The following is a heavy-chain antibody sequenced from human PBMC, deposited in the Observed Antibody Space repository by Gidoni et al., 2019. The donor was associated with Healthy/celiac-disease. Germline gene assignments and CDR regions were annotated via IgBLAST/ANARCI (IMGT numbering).Heavy chain of an antibody. CDR3: AKINSEERLRFLEWLFPAFDY. D-gene: IGHD3-3*01. CDR2: ISYDGSNK. J-gene: IGHJ4*02. Sequence: QVQLVESGGGVVQPGRSLRLSCAASGFTFSSYGMHWVRQAPGKGLGWVAVISYDGSNKYYADSVKGRFTISRDNSKNTLYLQMNSLRAEDTAVYYCAKINSEERLRFLEWLFPAFDYWGQGTLVTVSS. V-gene: IGHV3-30*18. CDR1: GFTFSSYG.